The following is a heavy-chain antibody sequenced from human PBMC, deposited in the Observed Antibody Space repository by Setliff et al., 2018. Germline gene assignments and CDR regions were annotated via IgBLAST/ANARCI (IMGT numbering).Heavy chain of an antibody. Sequence: GGSLRLSCAASGLTFSSYAMSWVRQAPGKGLEWVSGISGSGDKTYYADSVKGRFTISRDNSKNTLYLQMNSLRAEDTAIYYCAKIWGAYCTGNRCHSEPPHWDNWGQGTLVTVSS. CDR2: ISGSGDKT. CDR3: AKIWGAYCTGNRCHSEPPHWDN. J-gene: IGHJ4*02. CDR1: GLTFSSYA. D-gene: IGHD2-15*01. V-gene: IGHV3-23*01.